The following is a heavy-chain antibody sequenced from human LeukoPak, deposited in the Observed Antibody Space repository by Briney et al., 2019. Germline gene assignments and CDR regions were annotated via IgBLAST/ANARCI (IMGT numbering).Heavy chain of an antibody. D-gene: IGHD4-17*01. V-gene: IGHV3-30-3*02. Sequence: GRSLRLSCAASGFTFSSYAMHWVRQAPGKGLEWVAVISYDGSNKYYADSVKGRFTISRDNSKNTLYLQMNGLRADDTAVYYCAKDPNGDFIGAFDFWGQGTMVTVSS. CDR3: AKDPNGDFIGAFDF. J-gene: IGHJ3*01. CDR2: ISYDGSNK. CDR1: GFTFSSYA.